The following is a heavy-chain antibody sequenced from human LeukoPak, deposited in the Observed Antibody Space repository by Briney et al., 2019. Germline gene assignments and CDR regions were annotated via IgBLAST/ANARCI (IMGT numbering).Heavy chain of an antibody. J-gene: IGHJ4*02. CDR3: ARDLAAAGTVFDY. Sequence: PSETLSLTCTVSGGSINSYYWSWIRQPAGQGLEWIGRISASGSTDYNPSLKSRVTMSLDTSKNQFSLRLSAVTAADTAVYYCARDLAAAGTVFDYWGQGTLVTVSS. V-gene: IGHV4-4*07. CDR2: ISASGST. D-gene: IGHD6-13*01. CDR1: GGSINSYY.